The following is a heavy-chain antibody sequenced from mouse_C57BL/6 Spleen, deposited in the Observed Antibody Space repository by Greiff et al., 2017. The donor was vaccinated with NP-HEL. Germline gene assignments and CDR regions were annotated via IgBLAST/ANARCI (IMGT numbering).Heavy chain of an antibody. CDR1: GYTFTDYE. J-gene: IGHJ3*01. Sequence: VQLQQSGAELVRPGASVTLSCKASGYTFTDYEMHWVKQTPVHGLEWIGAIDPETGGTAYNQKFKGKAILTADKSSSTAYMERRSLTSEDSAVYYCTRESSSSEFAYWGQGTLVTVSA. V-gene: IGHV1-15*01. D-gene: IGHD1-3*01. CDR2: IDPETGGT. CDR3: TRESSSSEFAY.